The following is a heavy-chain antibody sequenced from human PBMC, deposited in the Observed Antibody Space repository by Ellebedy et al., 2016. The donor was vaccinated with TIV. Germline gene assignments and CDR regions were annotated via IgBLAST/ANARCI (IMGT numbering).Heavy chain of an antibody. CDR3: AKASYYYDSSGYATHFDS. D-gene: IGHD3-22*01. J-gene: IGHJ4*02. CDR1: GFTLSRYV. CDR2: ISGSGVST. Sequence: GGSLRLXXAASGFTLSRYVMSWVRQAPGKGLEWVSGISGSGVSTYYADPVKGRFTISRDISKNTLYLRMNSLRLEDTALYYCAKASYYYDSSGYATHFDSWGQGTLVTVSS. V-gene: IGHV3-23*01.